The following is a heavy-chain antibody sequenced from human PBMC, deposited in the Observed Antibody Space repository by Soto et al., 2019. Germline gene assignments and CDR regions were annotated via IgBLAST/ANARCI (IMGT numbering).Heavy chain of an antibody. CDR3: ARLEWLVDRKFDP. CDR2: IYYSGST. D-gene: IGHD6-19*01. CDR1: GGSISSYY. Sequence: PSETLSLTCTVSGGSISSYYWSWIRQPPGKGLEWIGYIYYSGSTNYNPSLKSRVTISVDTSKNQFSLKLSSVTAADTAAYYCARLEWLVDRKFDPWGQGTLVTVSS. V-gene: IGHV4-59*08. J-gene: IGHJ5*02.